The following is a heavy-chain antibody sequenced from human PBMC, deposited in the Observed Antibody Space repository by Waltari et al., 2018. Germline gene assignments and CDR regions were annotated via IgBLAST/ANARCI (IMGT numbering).Heavy chain of an antibody. V-gene: IGHV3-30*04. D-gene: IGHD3-22*01. J-gene: IGHJ4*02. CDR1: GFTFSSYA. Sequence: QVQLVGSGGGVVQPGRSLRLSCAASGFTFSSYAMHWVRQARGKGLEWVAVISYDGRNKYYADAVKGRFTISRDNSKITLYLQMNSLGAEDTAVYYCAGGQRAKGAPHSSGYYHPLDYWGQGTLVTVSS. CDR2: ISYDGRNK. CDR3: AGGQRAKGAPHSSGYYHPLDY.